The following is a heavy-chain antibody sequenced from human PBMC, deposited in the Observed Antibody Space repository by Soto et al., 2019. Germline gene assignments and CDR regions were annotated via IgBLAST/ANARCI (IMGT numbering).Heavy chain of an antibody. J-gene: IGHJ4*02. CDR1: GGSLRSYY. Sequence: SETLSLTCSVSGGSLRSYYWMLIRQPPGKGLEWIGYIYYSGSTNCNPSLKSRVTISVDTSKNQFSLKLSSVTAADTAVYYCARRYGSAIDYWGQGTLVTVSS. D-gene: IGHD1-26*01. CDR2: IYYSGST. CDR3: ARRYGSAIDY. V-gene: IGHV4-59*08.